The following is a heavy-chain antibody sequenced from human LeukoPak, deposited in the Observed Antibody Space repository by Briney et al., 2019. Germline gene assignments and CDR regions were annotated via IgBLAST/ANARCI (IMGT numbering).Heavy chain of an antibody. V-gene: IGHV1-18*01. CDR3: ARVSGYYLSYYFDY. Sequence: WASVKVSCKASGYTFTSYGISWVRQAPGQGLEWMGWISAYNGNTNYAQKLQGRVTMTTDTSTSTAYMELRSLRSDDTAVYYCARVSGYYLSYYFDYWGQGTLVTVSS. D-gene: IGHD3-22*01. CDR2: ISAYNGNT. CDR1: GYTFTSYG. J-gene: IGHJ4*02.